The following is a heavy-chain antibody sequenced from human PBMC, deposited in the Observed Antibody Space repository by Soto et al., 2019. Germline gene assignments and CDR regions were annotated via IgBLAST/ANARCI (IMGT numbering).Heavy chain of an antibody. CDR2: ISYDGGTK. CDR1: GLTFRSYG. Sequence: QVQLVESGGGVVQPGRSLRLSCVVSGLTFRSYGMHWVRQAPGKGLEWVAVISYDGGTKYYADSVKGRFTISRDNSKNTLYLQMNSLRAEDTAVYYCAKDPDGVGSTTSPDYWGQGTLVTVSS. V-gene: IGHV3-30*18. CDR3: AKDPDGVGSTTSPDY. D-gene: IGHD1-26*01. J-gene: IGHJ4*02.